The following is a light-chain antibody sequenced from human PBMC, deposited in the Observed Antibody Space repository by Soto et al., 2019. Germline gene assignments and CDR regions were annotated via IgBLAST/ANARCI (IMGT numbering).Light chain of an antibody. J-gene: IGLJ1*01. CDR1: NIGSKS. CDR2: YDT. Sequence: SYELTQPPSVSVAPGKTARIACGGNNIGSKSVHWYQQKPGQAPVLVIYYDTDRPSGIPERFSGSTSGNTATLTISRVEAGDEADYYCQVWDSSSDHLYVFGTGTKLTVL. CDR3: QVWDSSSDHLYV. V-gene: IGLV3-21*04.